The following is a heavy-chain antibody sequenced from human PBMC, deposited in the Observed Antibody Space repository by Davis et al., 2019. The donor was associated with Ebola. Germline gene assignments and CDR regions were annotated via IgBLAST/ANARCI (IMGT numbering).Heavy chain of an antibody. CDR2: IYYSGTT. Sequence: SETLSLTCTVSGGSIRYYYWNWIRQAPGKGLEWIGDIYYSGTTNYHPSLKSRVTISAETSNNQFSLKLSSVPSADTAVYYCATTAGYCTGGSCLGYWGQGIQVTVSS. J-gene: IGHJ4*02. CDR1: GGSIRYYY. CDR3: ATTAGYCTGGSCLGY. V-gene: IGHV4-59*01. D-gene: IGHD2-15*01.